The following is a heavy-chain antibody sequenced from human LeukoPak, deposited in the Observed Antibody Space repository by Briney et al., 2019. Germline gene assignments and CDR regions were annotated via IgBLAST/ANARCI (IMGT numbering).Heavy chain of an antibody. CDR1: GFLFSSHS. J-gene: IGHJ4*02. CDR2: IGNSVNYI. V-gene: IGHV3-21*06. D-gene: IGHD1-26*01. Sequence: PGGSLRLSCTASGFLFSSHSMNWVRQAPGEGLQWVSSIGNSVNYIYYAGSVKDRFTISRDDAKNSLYLQMDSLRAEDTALYYCARVPSGTYPSFYFDHWGQGSLVTVSS. CDR3: ARVPSGTYPSFYFDH.